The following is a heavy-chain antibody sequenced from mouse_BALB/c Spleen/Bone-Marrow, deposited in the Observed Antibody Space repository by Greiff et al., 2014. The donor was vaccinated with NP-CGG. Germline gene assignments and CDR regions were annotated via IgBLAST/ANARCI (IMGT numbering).Heavy chain of an antibody. Sequence: QVQLKQSGAELVKPGASVKLSCKASGYTFTSYWMHWVKQRPGQGLEWIGEIDPSDSYTNYNQKFKGKATLTVDKFSSTAYMQLSSLTSEDSAVYYCATARATSYAMDYWGQGTSVTVSS. V-gene: IGHV1-69*02. J-gene: IGHJ4*01. CDR2: IDPSDSYT. CDR3: ATARATSYAMDY. D-gene: IGHD3-1*01. CDR1: GYTFTSYW.